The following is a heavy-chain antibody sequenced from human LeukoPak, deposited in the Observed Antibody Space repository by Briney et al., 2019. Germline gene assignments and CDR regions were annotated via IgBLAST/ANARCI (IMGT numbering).Heavy chain of an antibody. J-gene: IGHJ6*03. D-gene: IGHD2-15*01. CDR1: GFTFSNYW. Sequence: GGSLRLSCAASGFTFSNYWMHWVRQGPGKGLDWVSHINTDGSITNYADSVKGRFTISRDNAKNTLYLQMNSLRAEDTAVYYCARSEGYCSGGSCPYYYYYYMDVWGKGTTVTVSS. V-gene: IGHV3-74*01. CDR2: INTDGSIT. CDR3: ARSEGYCSGGSCPYYYYYYMDV.